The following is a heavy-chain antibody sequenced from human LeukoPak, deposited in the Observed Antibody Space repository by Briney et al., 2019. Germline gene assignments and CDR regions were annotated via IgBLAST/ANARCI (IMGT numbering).Heavy chain of an antibody. J-gene: IGHJ4*02. CDR1: GYTFTNYY. D-gene: IGHD3-3*01. V-gene: IGHV1-46*01. Sequence: ASVKVSCKASGYTFTNYYMHWVRQAPGQGLEWMGIINPTGGSTSYAQEFQGRVTVTRDTSTSTVYMELSSLRSEDTAVYYCARSVEWLSIADYWGQGTLVTVSS. CDR2: INPTGGST. CDR3: ARSVEWLSIADY.